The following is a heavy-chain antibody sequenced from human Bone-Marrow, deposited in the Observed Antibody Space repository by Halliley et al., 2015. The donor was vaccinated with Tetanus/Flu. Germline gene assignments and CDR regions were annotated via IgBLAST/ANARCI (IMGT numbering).Heavy chain of an antibody. D-gene: IGHD6-19*01. V-gene: IGHV4-31*02. J-gene: IGHJ6*02. CDR2: IHSSGYT. Sequence: YIHSSGYTDYTPALKSRVTISLDTSENQFSLKLNSMTAADTAVFYCARGEIEGAEKTMLYGMDVWGQGTTVTVSS. CDR3: ARGEIEGAEKTMLYGMDV.